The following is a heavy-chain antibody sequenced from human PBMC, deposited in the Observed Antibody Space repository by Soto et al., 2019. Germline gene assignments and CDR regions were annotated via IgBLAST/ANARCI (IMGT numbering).Heavy chain of an antibody. J-gene: IGHJ4*02. V-gene: IGHV4-30-4*01. CDR1: GGSISSGDYY. CDR3: ARGTLEQWLAGGAYYFDY. CDR2: IYYSGST. Sequence: QVQLQESGPGLVKPSQTLSLTCTVSGGSISSGDYYWSWIRQPPGKGLEWIGYIYYSGSTYYNPSLKSRVTISVDTSKNPFSLKLSSVTAADTAVYYCARGTLEQWLAGGAYYFDYWGQGTLVTVSS. D-gene: IGHD6-19*01.